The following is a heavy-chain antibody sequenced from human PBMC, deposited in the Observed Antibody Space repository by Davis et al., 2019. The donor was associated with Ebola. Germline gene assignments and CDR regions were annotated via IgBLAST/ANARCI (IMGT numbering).Heavy chain of an antibody. CDR3: AREVVVPAANWFDP. CDR1: GFTFSDYY. Sequence: PGGSLRLSCAASGFTFSDYYMSWIRQAPGKGLEWVSYISSSSSYTNYADSVKGRFTISRDNAKNSLYLQMNSLRAEDTAVYYCAREVVVPAANWFDPWGQGTLVTVSS. V-gene: IGHV3-11*06. J-gene: IGHJ5*02. D-gene: IGHD2-2*01. CDR2: ISSSSSYT.